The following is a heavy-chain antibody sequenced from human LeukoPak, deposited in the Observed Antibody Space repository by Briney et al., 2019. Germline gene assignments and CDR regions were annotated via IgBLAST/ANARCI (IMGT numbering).Heavy chain of an antibody. CDR2: INHSGST. D-gene: IGHD4-17*01. V-gene: IGHV4-34*01. Sequence: PSETLSLTCAVSGGSFSGYYWSWIRQPPGKGLEWIGEINHSGSTNYNPSLKSRITISVDTSKNQFSLKLSSVTAADTAVYYCARDSTTVTLPFFDYWGQGNLVIVSS. J-gene: IGHJ4*02. CDR3: ARDSTTVTLPFFDY. CDR1: GGSFSGYY.